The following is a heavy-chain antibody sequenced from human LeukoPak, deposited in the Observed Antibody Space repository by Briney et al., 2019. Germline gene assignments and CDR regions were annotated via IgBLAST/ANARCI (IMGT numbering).Heavy chain of an antibody. CDR3: ARDSPVVPAAIFYYYYGMDV. V-gene: IGHV1-46*01. Sequence: ASVKVSCKASGYTSTSYYMHWVRQAPGQGLEWMGIINPSGGSTSYAQKFQGRVTMTRDTSTSTVYMELSSLRSEDTAVYYCARDSPVVPAAIFYYYYGMDVWGQGTTVTVSS. J-gene: IGHJ6*02. CDR1: GYTSTSYY. D-gene: IGHD2-2*01. CDR2: INPSGGST.